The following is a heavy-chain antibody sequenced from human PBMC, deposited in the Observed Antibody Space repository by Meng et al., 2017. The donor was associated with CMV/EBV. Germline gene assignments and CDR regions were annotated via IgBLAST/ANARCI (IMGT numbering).Heavy chain of an antibody. CDR2: INSVATTP. V-gene: IGHV3-74*01. D-gene: IGHD2-21*02. J-gene: IGHJ4*02. Sequence: GGSLRLSCVVSGFPFSGYWMHWVRQAPGKGLVWVARINSVATTPSYADFVKGRFIISRDNAKSTLYMQMDDLRVDDTGFYYCVTAQMDHWGQGTLVTVSS. CDR3: VTAQMDH. CDR1: GFPFSGYW.